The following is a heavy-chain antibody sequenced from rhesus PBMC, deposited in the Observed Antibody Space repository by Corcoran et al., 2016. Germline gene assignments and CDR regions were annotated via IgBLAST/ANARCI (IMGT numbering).Heavy chain of an antibody. CDR3: AKGVVGGLDS. V-gene: IGHV3-119*01. CDR1: GFTFSSYW. D-gene: IGHD2-39*02. J-gene: IGHJ6*01. Sequence: EVQLVESGGGLVQPGGSLRLSCAASGFTFSSYWMSWVRQAPGKGLEWGSRIRREGSSTSCADSVKGRFTISRENAKNSLYLKMNSVGAEDTAVYYCAKGVVGGLDSWGQGVVVTVSS. CDR2: IRREGSST.